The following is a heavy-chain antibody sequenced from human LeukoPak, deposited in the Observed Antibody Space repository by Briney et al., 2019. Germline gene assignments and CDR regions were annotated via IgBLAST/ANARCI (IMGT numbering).Heavy chain of an antibody. D-gene: IGHD6-19*01. J-gene: IGHJ4*02. V-gene: IGHV4-39*01. CDR3: ASIPGISVSAYYFDY. CDR2: IYYTGNT. CDR1: GGSLSSSSYY. Sequence: SETLSLTCTVSGGSLSSSSYYWGWIRQPPGKGLEWIGTIYYTGNTYYNPSLKSRVTISVDTSKNQFSLKLSSVTAADTAVYYCASIPGISVSAYYFDYWGQGTLVTVSS.